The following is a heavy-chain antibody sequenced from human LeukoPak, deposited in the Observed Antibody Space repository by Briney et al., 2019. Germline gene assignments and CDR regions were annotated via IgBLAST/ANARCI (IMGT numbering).Heavy chain of an antibody. D-gene: IGHD4-17*01. J-gene: IGHJ3*02. V-gene: IGHV3-23*01. CDR2: ISGSGGST. CDR1: GFTFSSYA. CDR3: AKVPEHDYGDYHDAFDI. Sequence: GGSLRLSCAASGFTFSSYAMSWVRQAPGKGLEWVSAISGSGGSTYYADSVKGRFTISRDNSKNTLYLQMNSLRAEDTAVYYCAKVPEHDYGDYHDAFDIWGQGTMVTVSS.